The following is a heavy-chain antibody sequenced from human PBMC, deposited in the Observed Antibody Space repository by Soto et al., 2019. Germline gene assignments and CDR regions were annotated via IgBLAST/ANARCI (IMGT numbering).Heavy chain of an antibody. CDR3: ARVEDPSDAFDI. V-gene: IGHV3-53*01. Sequence: VGSLRLSCAASGFTVSSNYMSWVRQAPGKGLEWVSVIYSGGSTYYADSVKGRFTISRDNSKNTLYLQMNSLRAEDTAVYYCARVEDPSDAFDIWGQGTMVTVSS. CDR2: IYSGGST. J-gene: IGHJ3*02. CDR1: GFTVSSNY.